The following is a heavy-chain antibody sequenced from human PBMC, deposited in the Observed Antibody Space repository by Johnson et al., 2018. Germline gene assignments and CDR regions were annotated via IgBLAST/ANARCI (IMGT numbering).Heavy chain of an antibody. V-gene: IGHV3-74*02. J-gene: IGHJ3*02. CDR2: MNGDGSDT. CDR1: GFTFSSYW. D-gene: IGHD1-26*01. Sequence: EVQLVESGGGVVQPGRSLRLSCSASGFTFSSYWMYWVRQGPGKRLVWVSGMNGDGSDTRYADSVKGRFTISRDNSKNMLFLQMNSLRAEDKAVYYCATPFWAWEREGAFDIWGQGTMVTVSS. CDR3: ATPFWAWEREGAFDI.